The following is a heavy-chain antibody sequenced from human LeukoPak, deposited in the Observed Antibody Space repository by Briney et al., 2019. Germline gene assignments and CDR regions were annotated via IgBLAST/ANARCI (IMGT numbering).Heavy chain of an antibody. D-gene: IGHD6-6*01. CDR2: IYYSGST. J-gene: IGHJ5*02. V-gene: IGHV4-59*01. Sequence: SETLSLTCTVSGGSISSYYWSWIRQPPGKGLEWIGYIYYSGSTNYNPSLKSRVTISVDTFKNQFSLKLSSVTAADTAVYYCARFIPYSSSSWWFDPWGQGTLVTVSS. CDR3: ARFIPYSSSSWWFDP. CDR1: GGSISSYY.